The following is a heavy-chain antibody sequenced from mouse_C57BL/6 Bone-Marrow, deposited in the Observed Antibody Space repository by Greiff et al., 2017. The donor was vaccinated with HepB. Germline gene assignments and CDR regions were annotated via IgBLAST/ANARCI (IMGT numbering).Heavy chain of an antibody. CDR3: AIAPYDYDGFAY. J-gene: IGHJ3*01. Sequence: QLQPQQPGAELVKPGASVKLSCKASGYTFTSYWITWVKQRPGQGLEWIGDIYLGSGSTNYNEKFKSKATLTVDTSSSTAYMQLSSLTSEDSAVYYCAIAPYDYDGFAYWGQGTLVTVSA. CDR2: IYLGSGST. V-gene: IGHV1-55*01. D-gene: IGHD2-4*01. CDR1: GYTFTSYW.